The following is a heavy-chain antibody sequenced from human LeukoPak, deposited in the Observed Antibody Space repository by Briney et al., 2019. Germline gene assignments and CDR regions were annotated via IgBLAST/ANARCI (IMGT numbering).Heavy chain of an antibody. CDR3: ARDEAIFGAGYYYGMDV. CDR1: GDSIKSNNW. J-gene: IGHJ6*02. CDR2: IYHSGST. V-gene: IGHV4-4*02. Sequence: SGTLSLTCAVSGDSIKSNNWWSWVRQPPGKGLEWIGEIYHSGSTNYNPSLESRVTVSVDKSKNQFSLDLGSVTAADTAVYYCARDEAIFGAGYYYGMDVWGQGTAVTVSS. D-gene: IGHD3-3*01.